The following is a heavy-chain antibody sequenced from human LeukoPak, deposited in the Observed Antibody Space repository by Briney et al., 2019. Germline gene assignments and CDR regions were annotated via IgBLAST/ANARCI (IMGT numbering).Heavy chain of an antibody. CDR3: AKDGLIFTLRFVAKNYYMDV. CDR1: GFTFSSYA. J-gene: IGHJ6*03. Sequence: GGSLRLSCAASGFTFSSYAMSWVRQAPGKGLEWVSAISGSGGSTYYADSVKGRFTISRDNSKNTLYLQMNSLRAEDTAVYYCAKDGLIFTLRFVAKNYYMDVWGKGTTVTVSS. CDR2: ISGSGGST. D-gene: IGHD2-21*01. V-gene: IGHV3-23*01.